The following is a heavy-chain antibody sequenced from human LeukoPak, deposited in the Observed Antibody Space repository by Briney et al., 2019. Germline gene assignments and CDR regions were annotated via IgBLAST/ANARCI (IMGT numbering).Heavy chain of an antibody. Sequence: SEALSLTCTVSGGSISSSSYYWGWIRQPPGKGLEWIGSIYYSGSTYYNLSLKSRVTMSVDTSKNQFSLKLSSVTAADTAVYYCARDQEPWYSSRFRTWFDYWGQGTLVTVSS. CDR3: ARDQEPWYSSRFRTWFDY. J-gene: IGHJ4*02. CDR1: GGSISSSSYY. V-gene: IGHV4-39*02. CDR2: IYYSGST. D-gene: IGHD6-13*01.